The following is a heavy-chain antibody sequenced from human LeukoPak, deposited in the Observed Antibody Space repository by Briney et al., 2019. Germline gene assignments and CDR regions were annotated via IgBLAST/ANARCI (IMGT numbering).Heavy chain of an antibody. D-gene: IGHD3-10*01. J-gene: IGHJ4*02. Sequence: PSETLSLTCAVSGGSISSGGYSWSWIRQPPGKGLEWIGYIYHSGSTYYNPSLKSRVTISVDRSKNQFSLKLRSVTAADTAVYYCARGVLWFGESHPNFDYWGQGTLVTVSS. CDR2: IYHSGST. CDR3: ARGVLWFGESHPNFDY. V-gene: IGHV4-30-2*01. CDR1: GGSISSGGYS.